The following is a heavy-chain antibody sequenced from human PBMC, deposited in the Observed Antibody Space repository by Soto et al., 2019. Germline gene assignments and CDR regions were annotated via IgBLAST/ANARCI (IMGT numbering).Heavy chain of an antibody. V-gene: IGHV1-18*01. CDR1: GYTFTNYG. Sequence: ASVKVSCKASGYTFTNYGISWLRQAPGQGLEWMGWISAYNGNTNYARELQGRATMTTDTSTSTAYMELRSLRPDDTAVYYCARVGLYCTSSTCNDYWGQGTPVTVSS. CDR2: ISAYNGNT. J-gene: IGHJ4*02. D-gene: IGHD2-2*01. CDR3: ARVGLYCTSSTCNDY.